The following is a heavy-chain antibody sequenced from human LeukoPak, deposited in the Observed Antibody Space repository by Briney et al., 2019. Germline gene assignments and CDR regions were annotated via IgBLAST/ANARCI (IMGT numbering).Heavy chain of an antibody. CDR1: GGPISSYY. D-gene: IGHD3-3*01. V-gene: IGHV4-59*08. CDR3: ARGSGYYDFWSGYYHPYYFDY. Sequence: SETLSLTCTVSGGPISSYYWSWIRQPPGKGLEWIGYIYYSGSTNYNPSFKSRVTISVDTSKNQFSLKLSSVTAADTAVYYCARGSGYYDFWSGYYHPYYFDYWGQGTLVTVSS. CDR2: IYYSGST. J-gene: IGHJ4*02.